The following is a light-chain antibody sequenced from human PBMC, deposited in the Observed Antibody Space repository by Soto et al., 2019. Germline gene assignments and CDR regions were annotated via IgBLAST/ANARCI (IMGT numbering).Light chain of an antibody. CDR2: GSS. CDR3: QQYNNWGLS. CDR1: QNVGTN. V-gene: IGKV3D-15*01. J-gene: IGKJ4*01. Sequence: IVLTQSPATLSVSPGERATLSCRASQNVGTNLAWYQQKPGQAPRLLIYGSSTRATGIPANFSGSGSGTEFTLSISSLQSEESAVYYCQQYNNWGLSFGGGTKVEIK.